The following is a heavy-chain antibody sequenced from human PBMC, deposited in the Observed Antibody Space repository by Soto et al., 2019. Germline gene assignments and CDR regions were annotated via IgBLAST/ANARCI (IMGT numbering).Heavy chain of an antibody. V-gene: IGHV4-31*03. CDR3: ARHYYDSSGYVFDY. CDR1: GGSISSGGYY. Sequence: SETLSLTCTVSGGSISSGGYYWSWIRQHPGKGLEWIGYIYYSGSTYYNPSLKSRVTISVDTSKNQFSLKLSSVTAADTAVYYCARHYYDSSGYVFDYWGQGTLVTVSS. D-gene: IGHD3-22*01. CDR2: IYYSGST. J-gene: IGHJ4*02.